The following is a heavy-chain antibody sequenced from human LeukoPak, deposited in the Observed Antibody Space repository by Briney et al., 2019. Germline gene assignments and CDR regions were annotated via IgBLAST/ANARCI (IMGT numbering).Heavy chain of an antibody. Sequence: ASVKVSCKASGYTFTSYAMNWVRQAPGQGLEWMGWINTNTGNPTYAQGFTGRFVFSLDTSVSTAYLQISSLKAEDTAVYYCARDGWNYYDSSGRGDYWGQGTLITVSS. D-gene: IGHD3-22*01. CDR3: ARDGWNYYDSSGRGDY. CDR2: INTNTGNP. CDR1: GYTFTSYA. V-gene: IGHV7-4-1*02. J-gene: IGHJ4*02.